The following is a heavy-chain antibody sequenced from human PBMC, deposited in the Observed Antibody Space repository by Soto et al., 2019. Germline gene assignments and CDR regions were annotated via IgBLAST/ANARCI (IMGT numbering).Heavy chain of an antibody. D-gene: IGHD6-19*01. CDR1: GFTFDDYV. CDR3: AKEHSSGWYDAFDI. CDR2: ISWNSGSI. J-gene: IGHJ3*02. Sequence: EVQLVESGGGLVQPGRSLRLSCAASGFTFDDYVMHWVRQAPGKGLEWVSGISWNSGSIGYADSVKGRFTISRDNAKNSLYLQMNSLRAEDTALYYCAKEHSSGWYDAFDIWGQGTMVTVSS. V-gene: IGHV3-9*01.